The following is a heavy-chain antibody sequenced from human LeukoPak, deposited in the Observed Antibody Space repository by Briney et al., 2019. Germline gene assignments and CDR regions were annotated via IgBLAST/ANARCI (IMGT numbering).Heavy chain of an antibody. CDR3: AKGYYGSGSYGWFDY. CDR1: GFTFSSYA. Sequence: GGSLRLSCAASGFTFSSYAMSWVRQAPGKGLEWVSAISGSGGSTYYADSVKGRFTISRDNSKNTLYLQMNSLRAEDTAVYSCAKGYYGSGSYGWFDYWGQGTMVTVSS. J-gene: IGHJ4*02. D-gene: IGHD3-10*01. CDR2: ISGSGGST. V-gene: IGHV3-23*01.